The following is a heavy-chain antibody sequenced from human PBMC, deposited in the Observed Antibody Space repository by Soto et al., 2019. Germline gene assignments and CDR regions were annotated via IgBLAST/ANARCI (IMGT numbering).Heavy chain of an antibody. Sequence: QVQLVESGGGVVQPGRSLRLSCAASGLTFSSYGMHWVRQAPGKGLDWVAVTSYDGSNEHYADSVKGRFTISRDNSKNTLYLQMNSLRAEDTALYYCAQDSYYYVSSGYYTFNYWGQGTLVDVSS. CDR1: GLTFSSYG. CDR2: TSYDGSNE. D-gene: IGHD3-22*01. CDR3: AQDSYYYVSSGYYTFNY. J-gene: IGHJ4*02. V-gene: IGHV3-30*18.